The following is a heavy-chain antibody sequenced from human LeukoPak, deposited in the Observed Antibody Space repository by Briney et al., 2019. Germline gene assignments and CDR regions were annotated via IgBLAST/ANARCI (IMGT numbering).Heavy chain of an antibody. CDR1: GFTFSSYS. D-gene: IGHD4/OR15-4a*01. Sequence: GGSLRLSCAASGFTFSSYSMDWVRQAPGMGLEWVSSISSSSSYIHYADSAKGRFTISRDNTKNSLYLQMNSLRAEDTAVYYCARFQGAHYWGQGTLVTVSS. CDR2: ISSSSSYI. V-gene: IGHV3-21*01. J-gene: IGHJ4*02. CDR3: ARFQGAHY.